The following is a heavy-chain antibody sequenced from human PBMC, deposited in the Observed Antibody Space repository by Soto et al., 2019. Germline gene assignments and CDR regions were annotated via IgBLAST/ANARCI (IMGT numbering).Heavy chain of an antibody. D-gene: IGHD6-13*01. CDR1: GYSFTSYW. CDR3: ARRGIAAARRAYNWFDP. CDR2: IYTGDSDT. J-gene: IGHJ5*02. V-gene: IGHV5-51*01. Sequence: GESLKISCKGSGYSFTSYWIGWVRQMPGKGLEWMGIIYTGDSDTRYSTSFQGQVTISDDKSISTAYLQRSSLKASDTAMYYCARRGIAAARRAYNWFDPWGQGTLVTVSS.